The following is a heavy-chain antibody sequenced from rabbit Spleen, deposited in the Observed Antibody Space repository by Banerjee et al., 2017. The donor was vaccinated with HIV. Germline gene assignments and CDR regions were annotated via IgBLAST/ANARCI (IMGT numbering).Heavy chain of an antibody. CDR2: IDSGSSGFT. J-gene: IGHJ6*01. V-gene: IGHV1S45*01. Sequence: EESGGDLVKPEGSLTLTCTASGFSFSSSYWICWVRQAPGKGLEWIACIDSGSSGFTYFATWAKGRFTCSKTSSTTVTLQVTRLTAADTATYFCARDTSSSFSSYGMDLWGPGTLVTVS. D-gene: IGHD1-1*01. CDR3: ARDTSSSFSSYGMDL. CDR1: GFSFSSSYW.